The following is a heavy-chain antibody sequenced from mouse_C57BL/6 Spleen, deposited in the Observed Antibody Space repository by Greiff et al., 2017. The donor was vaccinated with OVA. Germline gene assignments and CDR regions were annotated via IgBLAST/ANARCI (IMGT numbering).Heavy chain of an antibody. D-gene: IGHD4-1*01. Sequence: VKLIESGAELVKPGASVKISCKASGYAFSSYWMNWVKQRPGKGLEWIGQIYPGDGDTSYNGKFKGKATLTADKSSSTAYMQLRSLTSEDSAVYLGARRGTGRDYFDYWGQGTTLTVSS. J-gene: IGHJ2*01. V-gene: IGHV1-80*01. CDR2: IYPGDGDT. CDR3: ARRGTGRDYFDY. CDR1: GYAFSSYW.